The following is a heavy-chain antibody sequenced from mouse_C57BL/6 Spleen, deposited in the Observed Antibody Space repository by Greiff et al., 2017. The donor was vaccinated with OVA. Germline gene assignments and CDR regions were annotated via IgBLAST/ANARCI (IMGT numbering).Heavy chain of an antibody. V-gene: IGHV1-82*01. Sequence: VKLQESGPELVKPGASVKISCKASGYAFSSSWMNWVKQRPGKGLEWIGRIYPGDGDTNYNGKFKGKATLTADKSSSTAYMQLSSLTSEDSAVYFCARSETYYCSSYWYFDVWGTGTTVTVSS. J-gene: IGHJ1*03. CDR2: IYPGDGDT. CDR3: ARSETYYCSSYWYFDV. CDR1: GYAFSSSW. D-gene: IGHD1-1*01.